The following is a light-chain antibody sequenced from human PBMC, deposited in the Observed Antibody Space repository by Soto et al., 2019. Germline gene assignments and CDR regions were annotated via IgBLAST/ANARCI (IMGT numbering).Light chain of an antibody. J-gene: IGLJ2*01. V-gene: IGLV2-14*03. CDR1: SSDVGLYNY. Sequence: QSVLTQPASVSGSPGQSITISCTGTSSDVGLYNYVSWYQQHPGKAPKLMIYDVNNRPSGVSNRFSGSKSGNTASLTISGLQAEDEADYYCSSYSGSSTLVVFGAGTPLTVL. CDR3: SSYSGSSTLVV. CDR2: DVN.